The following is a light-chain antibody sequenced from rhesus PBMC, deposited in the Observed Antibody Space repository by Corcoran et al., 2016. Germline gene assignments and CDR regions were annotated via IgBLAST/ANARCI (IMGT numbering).Light chain of an antibody. J-gene: IGKJ3*01. CDR3: VQYDSEPIT. V-gene: IGKV1-43*02. CDR1: QDISSY. Sequence: DIQMTQSPSSLSTSVGDRVTIICRASQDISSYLNWYQQKPGKAPKRLIIAASSLESGVPSRFSGSGSGTDFTLPISSLQPEDFGTYYCVQYDSEPITFGPGTKLDI. CDR2: AAS.